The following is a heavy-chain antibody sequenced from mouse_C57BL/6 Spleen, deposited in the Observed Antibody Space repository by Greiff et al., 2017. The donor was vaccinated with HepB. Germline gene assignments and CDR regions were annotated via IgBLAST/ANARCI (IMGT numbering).Heavy chain of an antibody. CDR3: AIGEEYDYAMDY. J-gene: IGHJ4*01. CDR1: GYTFTDYY. CDR2: INPNNGGT. V-gene: IGHV1-26*01. Sequence: DVQLVESGPELVKPGASVKISCKASGYTFTDYYMNWVKQSHGKSLEWIGDINPNNGGTSYNQKFKGKATLTVDKTSSTAYMELRSLNSEDSAVYYCAIGEEYDYAMDYWGQGTSVTVSS. D-gene: IGHD5-1*01.